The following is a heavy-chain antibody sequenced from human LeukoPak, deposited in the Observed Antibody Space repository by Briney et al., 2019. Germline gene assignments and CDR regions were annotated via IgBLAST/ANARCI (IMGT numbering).Heavy chain of an antibody. V-gene: IGHV1-2*02. CDR2: INPNSGGT. J-gene: IGHJ4*02. Sequence: ASVKVSCKASGYTFTGYYMHWVRQAPGQGLEWMGWINPNSGGTNYAQKFQGRVTMTRDTSISTAYMELSRLRSDDTAVYYCARDLTLAYCGGDCYSDYWGQGTLVTVSS. CDR1: GYTFTGYY. CDR3: ARDLTLAYCGGDCYSDY. D-gene: IGHD2-21*02.